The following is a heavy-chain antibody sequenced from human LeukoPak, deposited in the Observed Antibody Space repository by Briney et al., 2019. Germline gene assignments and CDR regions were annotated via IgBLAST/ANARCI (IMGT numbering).Heavy chain of an antibody. V-gene: IGHV5-51*01. CDR3: ARPHMAAAGNAFDL. D-gene: IGHD6-13*01. J-gene: IGHJ3*01. Sequence: GESLKISCKGSGYNFPSYWIGWVRQMPGKGLEWMGTIYPSDSDTRYSPSFQGQVTISVDKSIKTAYLQWSSLKASDTAMYYCARPHMAAAGNAFDLWGQGTMVTVSS. CDR1: GYNFPSYW. CDR2: IYPSDSDT.